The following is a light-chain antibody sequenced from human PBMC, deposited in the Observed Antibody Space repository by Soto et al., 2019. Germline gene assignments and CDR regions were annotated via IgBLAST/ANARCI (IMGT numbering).Light chain of an antibody. CDR1: QGISSY. J-gene: IGKJ4*01. CDR3: QQLNSYPRT. CDR2: AAS. V-gene: IGKV1-9*01. Sequence: IQLTQSPSSLSASVGDRVTITCRASQGISSYLAWYQQKLGKAPKLLIYAASTLQSGVPSRFSGSGSGTDFTLTISSLQPEDFATYYCQQLNSYPRTFGGGTKVDIK.